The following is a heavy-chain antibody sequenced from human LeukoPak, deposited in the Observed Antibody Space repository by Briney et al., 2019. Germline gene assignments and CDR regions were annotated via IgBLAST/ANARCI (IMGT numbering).Heavy chain of an antibody. Sequence: GGSLRLSCAASGFTFSSYGMHWVRQAPGKGLEWASALSGSGGSAYYADSVKGRFTISRDNSKNTLYLQMNSLRAEDTAVYYCAKGRYESSGFNWAAWGQGTLVTVSS. D-gene: IGHD3-22*01. J-gene: IGHJ4*02. CDR1: GFTFSSYG. V-gene: IGHV3-23*01. CDR3: AKGRYESSGFNWAA. CDR2: LSGSGGSA.